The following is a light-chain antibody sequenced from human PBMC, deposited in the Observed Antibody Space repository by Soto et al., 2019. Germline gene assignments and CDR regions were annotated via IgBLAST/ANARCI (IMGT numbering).Light chain of an antibody. J-gene: IGKJ5*01. CDR2: AAS. Sequence: EIVMTQSPATLSVSPGERATLSCRASQSVSINLAWYQQKPGQAPRLLIYAASTRATGVPARFSGIGSGTEFTLTISSLQSEDFAIYYCQQYNNWPPITFGQGTQWRL. V-gene: IGKV3-15*01. CDR3: QQYNNWPPIT. CDR1: QSVSIN.